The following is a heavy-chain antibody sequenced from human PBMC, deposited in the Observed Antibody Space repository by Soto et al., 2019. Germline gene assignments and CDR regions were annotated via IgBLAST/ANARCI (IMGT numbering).Heavy chain of an antibody. J-gene: IGHJ6*02. CDR2: IYSGGST. CDR3: ARSTRPRVLYYYGMDV. V-gene: IGHV3-53*02. Sequence: EVQLVETGGGLIQPGGSLRLSCAASGFTVSSNYMSWVRQAPGKGLEWVSVIYSGGSTYYADSVKGRFTISRDNSKNTLYLQMNSLRAEDTAVYYWARSTRPRVLYYYGMDVWGQGTTVTVSS. CDR1: GFTVSSNY.